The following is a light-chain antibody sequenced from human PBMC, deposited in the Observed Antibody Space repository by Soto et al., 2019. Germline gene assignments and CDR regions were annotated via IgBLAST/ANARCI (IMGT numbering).Light chain of an antibody. CDR1: QSVSSNY. J-gene: IGKJ4*01. CDR3: QQYATSPLT. V-gene: IGKV3-20*01. Sequence: ENVVTQSPGTLSLSPGERATLSCRATQSVSSNYLAWYQQKPGQPPRLLIYGASTRATGIPDRFSGSGSGTDFTLTITRLEPEDFAVYYCQQYATSPLTFGGGTKVEIK. CDR2: GAS.